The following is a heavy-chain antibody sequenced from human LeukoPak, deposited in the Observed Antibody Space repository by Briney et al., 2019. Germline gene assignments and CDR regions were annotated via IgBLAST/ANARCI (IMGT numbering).Heavy chain of an antibody. V-gene: IGHV4-59*08. Sequence: PSETLSLTCTVSGGSINSYYWSWIRQPPGKGLEWIGYIYYSGSTNYNPSLKSRVTVSVDTSKNQFSLKLSSVTATDTALYYCARVNYRSGSYSSWFDPWGQGTLVTVSS. CDR2: IYYSGST. J-gene: IGHJ5*02. D-gene: IGHD3-10*01. CDR1: GGSINSYY. CDR3: ARVNYRSGSYSSWFDP.